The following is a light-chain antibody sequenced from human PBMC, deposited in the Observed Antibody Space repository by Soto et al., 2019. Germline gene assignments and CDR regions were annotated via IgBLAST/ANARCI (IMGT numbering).Light chain of an antibody. V-gene: IGKV1-6*01. Sequence: AIQMTQSPSSLSASVGARVPITCRASQGIRNDLGWFQQKPGKAPKLLIYAASNLQSGVPSRFSGSGSGTDFTLTISSLQPDDFATYYCQQYNSYSLTFGQGTKVDIK. J-gene: IGKJ1*01. CDR3: QQYNSYSLT. CDR2: AAS. CDR1: QGIRND.